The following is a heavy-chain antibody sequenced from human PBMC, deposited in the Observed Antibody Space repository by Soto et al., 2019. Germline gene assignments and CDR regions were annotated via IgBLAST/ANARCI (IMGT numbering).Heavy chain of an antibody. Sequence: SETLFLTCTVSGDSLTNYYWSWIRQPPGKGLEWIGYIYYSVSTNYNPSLKSRVTISLDTSKNQFSLKLSSVTAADTAVYFCESYSDSSGYRAFDIWGQGTMVTVSS. CDR3: ESYSDSSGYRAFDI. D-gene: IGHD3-22*01. CDR2: IYYSVST. CDR1: GDSLTNYY. V-gene: IGHV4-59*01. J-gene: IGHJ3*02.